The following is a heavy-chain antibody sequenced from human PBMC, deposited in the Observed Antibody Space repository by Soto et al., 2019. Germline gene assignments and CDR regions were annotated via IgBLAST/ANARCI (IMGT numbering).Heavy chain of an antibody. Sequence: QVQLAQSGAEVKKPGASVKVSCKASGYTFTSYGISWVRQAPGQGLEWMGWISAYNGNTNYAQKLQGRVTMTTDTSTSTAYMELRSLRSDDTAVYYCARDPVVSDYYYYYGMDVWGQGTTVTVSS. CDR3: ARDPVVSDYYYYYGMDV. CDR2: ISAYNGNT. D-gene: IGHD2-2*01. V-gene: IGHV1-18*01. CDR1: GYTFTSYG. J-gene: IGHJ6*02.